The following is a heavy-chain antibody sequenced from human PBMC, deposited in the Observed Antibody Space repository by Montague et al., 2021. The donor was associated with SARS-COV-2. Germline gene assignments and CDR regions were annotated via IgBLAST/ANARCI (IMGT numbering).Heavy chain of an antibody. J-gene: IGHJ6*02. V-gene: IGHV3-33*01. Sequence: SMRLSCEASGFTFSSYGMHWVRQAPGKGLEWVAVIWYDGSNKYYADSVKGRFTISRDNSKNTLYLQMNSLRAEDTAVYYCARDVYYYDSSGYYYGRYYYYGMDVWGQGTTVTVSS. CDR2: IWYDGSNK. CDR1: GFTFSSYG. D-gene: IGHD3-22*01. CDR3: ARDVYYYDSSGYYYGRYYYYGMDV.